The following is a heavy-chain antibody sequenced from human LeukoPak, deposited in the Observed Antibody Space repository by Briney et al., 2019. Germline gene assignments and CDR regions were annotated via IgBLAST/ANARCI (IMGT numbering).Heavy chain of an antibody. CDR3: ARGRQQLVQWNAFDI. J-gene: IGHJ3*02. V-gene: IGHV3-21*04. D-gene: IGHD6-13*01. Sequence: PGGSLRLSCAASGFTFSSYWMTWARQAPGKGLEWASSISSSSSYIYYADSVKGRFTISRDNAKNSLYLQMNSLRSEDTAVYYCARGRQQLVQWNAFDIWGQGTMVTVSS. CDR1: GFTFSSYW. CDR2: ISSSSSYI.